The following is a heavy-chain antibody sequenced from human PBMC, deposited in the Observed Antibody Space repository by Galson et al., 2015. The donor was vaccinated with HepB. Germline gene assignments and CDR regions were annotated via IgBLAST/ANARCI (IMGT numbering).Heavy chain of an antibody. Sequence: SVKVSCKASGYTFTRYGISWVRQAPGQGLEWMGWISTYNGNANYAQRLQGRVTMTTVTSTNTAYMELRSLRSDDTAVYYCATRSEDRPFDYWGQGTLVTVSS. CDR3: ATRSEDRPFDY. J-gene: IGHJ4*02. CDR2: ISTYNGNA. V-gene: IGHV1-18*01. CDR1: GYTFTRYG. D-gene: IGHD2-15*01.